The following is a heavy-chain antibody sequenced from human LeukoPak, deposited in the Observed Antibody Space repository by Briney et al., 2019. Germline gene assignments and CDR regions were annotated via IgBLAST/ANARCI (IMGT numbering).Heavy chain of an antibody. CDR2: INWNGGTT. CDR3: ARVETGTYYDFWSGYYPIFDY. V-gene: IGHV3-20*04. J-gene: IGHJ4*02. Sequence: PGGSLRLSCAASGFTFDDYGMSWVRQAPGKGLEWVSGINWNGGTTGYADSVKGRFTISRDNAKNSLYLQMNSLRAEETALYYCARVETGTYYDFWSGYYPIFDYWGQGTLVTVSS. D-gene: IGHD3-3*01. CDR1: GFTFDDYG.